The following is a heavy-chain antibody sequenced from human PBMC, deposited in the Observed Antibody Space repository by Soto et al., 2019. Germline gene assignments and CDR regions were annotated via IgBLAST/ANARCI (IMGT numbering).Heavy chain of an antibody. V-gene: IGHV3-30*18. J-gene: IGHJ6*02. CDR1: GFTFSEYG. CDR2: TSYDGRHT. Sequence: QVQLVESGGGVVQPGGSLRLTCAASGFTFSEYGIRWVRQAPGKGLEWVAITSYDGRHTSYVDSVKGRFTISRDNSGNTAFLEMNRLRVEDTAVYYCAKTRNSVINYNYYDNMDVWGQGTTVTVSS. D-gene: IGHD3-10*01. CDR3: AKTRNSVINYNYYDNMDV.